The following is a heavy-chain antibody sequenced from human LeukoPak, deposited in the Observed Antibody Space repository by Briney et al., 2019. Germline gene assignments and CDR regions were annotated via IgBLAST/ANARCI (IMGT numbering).Heavy chain of an antibody. CDR2: IYHSGST. CDR3: ARGPMVRGAAYYYYMDV. Sequence: SETLSLTCSVSGVSISSTNYFWGWIRQPPGKGLEWIGSIYHSGSTYYNPSLKSRVTISVDTSKNQFSLKLSSVTAADTAVYYCARGPMVRGAAYYYYMDVWGKGTTVTVSS. V-gene: IGHV4-39*07. D-gene: IGHD3-10*01. J-gene: IGHJ6*03. CDR1: GVSISSTNYF.